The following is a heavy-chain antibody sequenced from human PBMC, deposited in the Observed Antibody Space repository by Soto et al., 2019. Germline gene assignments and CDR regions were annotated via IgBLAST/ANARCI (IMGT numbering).Heavy chain of an antibody. CDR2: ISAYNGNT. D-gene: IGHD6-13*01. V-gene: IGHV1-18*01. Sequence: QVQLVKSGAEVKKPGASVKVSCKASGYTFTSYGISWVRQAPGQGLEWMGWISAYNGNTNYEQKLQGRVTMTTDTSTSTAYMELRSLRSDDTAVYYFARSLWKQLDPDDAFDIWGQGTMVTVSS. CDR1: GYTFTSYG. J-gene: IGHJ3*02. CDR3: ARSLWKQLDPDDAFDI.